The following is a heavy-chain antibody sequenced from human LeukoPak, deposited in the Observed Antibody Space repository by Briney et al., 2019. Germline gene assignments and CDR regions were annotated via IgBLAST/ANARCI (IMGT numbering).Heavy chain of an antibody. Sequence: SVKVSCKASGGTFSSYAISWVRQAPGQGLEWMGRIIPIFGTANYAQKFQGRVTITTDESTSTAYMELSSLRSEDTAVYYCARGIAAAVLGVDYWGQGTLVTVSS. CDR1: GGTFSSYA. CDR3: ARGIAAAVLGVDY. V-gene: IGHV1-69*05. J-gene: IGHJ4*02. CDR2: IIPIFGTA. D-gene: IGHD6-13*01.